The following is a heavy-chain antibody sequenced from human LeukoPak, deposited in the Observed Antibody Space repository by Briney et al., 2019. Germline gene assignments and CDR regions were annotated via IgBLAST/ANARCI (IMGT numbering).Heavy chain of an antibody. CDR3: ARVDGSPDY. CDR1: GYTFTGYY. J-gene: IGHJ4*02. D-gene: IGHD2-15*01. Sequence: ASVKVSCKASGYTFTGYYMHWVRQAPGQGLEWMGWMNPKSSNTGHAQKSQGRVTITRDTSISTVYMELSSLRSEDTAVYFCARVDGSPDYWGQGTLVSVSS. CDR2: MNPKSSNT. V-gene: IGHV1-8*03.